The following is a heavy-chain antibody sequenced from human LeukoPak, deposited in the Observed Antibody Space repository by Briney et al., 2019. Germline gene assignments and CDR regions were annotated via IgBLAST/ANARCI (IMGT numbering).Heavy chain of an antibody. Sequence: GGSLRLTCAASGFTFSSYAMSWIRQAPGKGLEWVSAISGSGGSTYYADSEKGRFTISRDNSKNTLYLQMNSLRAEDTAVYYCAKSGIVVVVAATQVDYWGQGTLVTVSS. CDR3: AKSGIVVVVAATQVDY. V-gene: IGHV3-23*01. CDR2: ISGSGGST. J-gene: IGHJ4*02. CDR1: GFTFSSYA. D-gene: IGHD2-15*01.